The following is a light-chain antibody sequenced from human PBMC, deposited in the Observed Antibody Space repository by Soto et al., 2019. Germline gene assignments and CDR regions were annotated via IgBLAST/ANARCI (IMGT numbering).Light chain of an antibody. CDR3: AAWDDSLSGLV. CDR2: KND. CDR1: SSNIGSNY. J-gene: IGLJ2*01. Sequence: QSVLTQPPSASGTPGQRVTIYCSGSSSNIGSNYAHWYRQLPGMAPTVLIYKNDQRPSSLSDRFSGSKSGTSASLAISGLRSEDEADYYCAAWDDSLSGLVFGGGTKVTVL. V-gene: IGLV1-47*01.